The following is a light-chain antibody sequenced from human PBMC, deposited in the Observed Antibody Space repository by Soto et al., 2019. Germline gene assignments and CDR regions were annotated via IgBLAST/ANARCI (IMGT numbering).Light chain of an antibody. Sequence: EFVLTQSPGTLSLSPGERATLSCRASQTVRNNYLAWYQQKPGQAPRLLIYDASSRATGIPDRFSGGGSGTYFTLTISRLEPEDFAVYYCQQFSSYPLTFGGGTKVAIK. CDR2: DAS. V-gene: IGKV3-20*01. CDR3: QQFSSYPLT. J-gene: IGKJ4*01. CDR1: QTVRNNY.